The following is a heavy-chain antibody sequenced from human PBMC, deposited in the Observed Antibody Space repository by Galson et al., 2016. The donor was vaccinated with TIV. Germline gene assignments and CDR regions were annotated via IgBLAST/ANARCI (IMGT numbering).Heavy chain of an antibody. J-gene: IGHJ3*02. CDR1: GFTFGSYA. CDR2: ISGSGGIT. D-gene: IGHD4-23*01. V-gene: IGHV3-23*01. Sequence: SLRLSCAGTGFTFGSYAMSWVRLAPGKGLEWVSGISGSGGITYFADSVRGRFTISRDNSRNTLYLHLNSLRAEDTAVYYCAKRMNYGGAAFENWGQGTIVTVSS. CDR3: AKRMNYGGAAFEN.